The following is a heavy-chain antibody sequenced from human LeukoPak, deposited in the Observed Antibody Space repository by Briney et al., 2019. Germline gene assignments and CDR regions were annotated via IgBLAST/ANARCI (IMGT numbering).Heavy chain of an antibody. V-gene: IGHV3-49*03. J-gene: IGHJ6*02. D-gene: IGHD2-2*01. Sequence: GGSLRLSCTASGFTFGDYAMSWIRQAPGKGLEWVGFIRSKAYGGTTEYAASVKGRFTISRDDSKSIAYLQMNSLKTEDTAVYYCTRDGAEIVVVPAASYYYYGMDVWGQGTTVTVSS. CDR3: TRDGAEIVVVPAASYYYYGMDV. CDR2: IRSKAYGGTT. CDR1: GFTFGDYA.